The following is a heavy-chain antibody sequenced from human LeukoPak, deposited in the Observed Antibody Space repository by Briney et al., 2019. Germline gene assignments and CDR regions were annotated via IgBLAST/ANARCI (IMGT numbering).Heavy chain of an antibody. V-gene: IGHV1-24*01. CDR2: FDPEDGET. CDR3: ATGHCSSTSCYGLPYFDY. CDR1: GYTLTELS. Sequence: ASVKVSCKISGYTLTELSMHWVRQAPGEGLEWMGGFDPEDGETIYAQKFQGRVTMTEDTSTDTAYMELSSLRSEDTAVYYCATGHCSSTSCYGLPYFDYWGQGTLVTVSS. D-gene: IGHD2-2*01. J-gene: IGHJ4*02.